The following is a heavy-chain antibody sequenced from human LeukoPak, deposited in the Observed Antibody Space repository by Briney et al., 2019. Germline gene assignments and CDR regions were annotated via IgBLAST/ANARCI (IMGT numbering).Heavy chain of an antibody. Sequence: GGSLKLSCAASGFTFSGSAMRWVRQAPGKGLEWVGRIRSKADSYSTGYAASVKGRFTISRDDSKNTANLQMNSLKTEDTDVYYCTRQRYSSGWYEYYYGMDVWGQGTTVTVSS. D-gene: IGHD6-19*01. CDR2: IRSKADSYST. V-gene: IGHV3-73*01. J-gene: IGHJ6*02. CDR1: GFTFSGSA. CDR3: TRQRYSSGWYEYYYGMDV.